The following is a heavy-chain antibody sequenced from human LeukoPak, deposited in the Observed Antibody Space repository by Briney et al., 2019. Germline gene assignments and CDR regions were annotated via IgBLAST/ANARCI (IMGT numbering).Heavy chain of an antibody. CDR1: GFTFSTYE. CDR2: ISSSGNTI. J-gene: IGHJ4*02. CDR3: AREGQDLFDY. D-gene: IGHD2-15*01. V-gene: IGHV3-48*03. Sequence: GGSLRLSCVVSGFTFSTYEMNWVRQAPGKGLEWVSYISSSGNTIFYADSVRGRFTISRDNAKNSLYLQMNSLRAEDTAVYYCAREGQDLFDYWGQGTLVTVSS.